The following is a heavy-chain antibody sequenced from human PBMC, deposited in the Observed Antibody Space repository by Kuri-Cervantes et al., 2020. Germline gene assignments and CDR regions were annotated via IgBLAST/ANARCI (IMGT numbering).Heavy chain of an antibody. V-gene: IGHV4-59*01. Sequence: SETLSLTCTVSGGSISSYYWSWIRQPPGKGLEWIGCIYYSGSTYYNPSLKSRVTISVDTSKNQFSLKLTSVTAADTAVYYCARSGSRVTATHSLGYWGQGTLVTVSS. CDR1: GGSISSYY. D-gene: IGHD2-21*02. CDR3: ARSGSRVTATHSLGY. J-gene: IGHJ4*02. CDR2: IYYSGST.